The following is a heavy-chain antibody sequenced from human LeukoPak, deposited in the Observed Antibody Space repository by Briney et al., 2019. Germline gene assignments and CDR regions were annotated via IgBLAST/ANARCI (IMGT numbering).Heavy chain of an antibody. J-gene: IGHJ4*02. Sequence: GGSLRLSCAASGFTFSSYAMSWVRQAPGKGLEWVSAISGGGSTYYADSVKGRFTISRDNSKNTLYLQMNSLRAEDTAVYYCAKDYKGVPAAQSFDYWGQGTLVTVSS. CDR3: AKDYKGVPAAQSFDY. V-gene: IGHV3-23*01. CDR1: GFTFSSYA. D-gene: IGHD2-2*01. CDR2: ISGGGST.